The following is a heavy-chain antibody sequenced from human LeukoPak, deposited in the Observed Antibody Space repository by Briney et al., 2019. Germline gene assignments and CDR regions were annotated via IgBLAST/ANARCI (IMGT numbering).Heavy chain of an antibody. CDR3: ARGATYYSGSASYYHTY. CDR1: GFTFSSYA. Sequence: GGSLRLSCAASGFTFSSYAMHWVRQVPGKGLEWVAVISYDGSNKCYADSVKGRFTISRDNSKNTVSLEMNSLRAEDTAVYYCARGATYYSGSASYYHTYWGQGTLVTVSS. V-gene: IGHV3-30-3*01. J-gene: IGHJ4*02. CDR2: ISYDGSNK. D-gene: IGHD3-10*01.